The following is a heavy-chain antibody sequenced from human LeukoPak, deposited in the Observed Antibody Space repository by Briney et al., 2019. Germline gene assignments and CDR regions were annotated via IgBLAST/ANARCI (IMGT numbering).Heavy chain of an antibody. CDR1: GLTFGNYW. D-gene: IGHD1-26*01. CDR3: AGGRGSYGLWDS. J-gene: IGHJ4*02. V-gene: IGHV3-74*01. CDR2: INGDGSTT. Sequence: PGGSWRPSGPASGLTFGNYWMTWFGQASGKGLWWASRINGDGSTTNYADSVKGRFTISRDNAKNTLFLQMNSLRAEDTAVYYCAGGRGSYGLWDSWGQGTLVTVSS.